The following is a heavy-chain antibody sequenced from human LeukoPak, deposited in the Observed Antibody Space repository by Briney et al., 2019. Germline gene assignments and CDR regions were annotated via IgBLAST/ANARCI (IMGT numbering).Heavy chain of an antibody. J-gene: IGHJ4*02. V-gene: IGHV3-30-3*01. Sequence: PGGSLRLSCAASGFTFSSYAMHWVRQAPGKGLEWVAVISYDGSNKYYADSVKGRFTISRDNAKNSLFLQMNRLRAEDTAVYYCARGIQPDAPLDYWGQGTLVTVSS. CDR3: ARGIQPDAPLDY. CDR1: GFTFSSYA. D-gene: IGHD2-2*01. CDR2: ISYDGSNK.